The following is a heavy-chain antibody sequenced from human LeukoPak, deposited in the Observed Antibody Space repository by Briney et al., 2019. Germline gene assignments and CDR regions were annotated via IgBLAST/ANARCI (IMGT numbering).Heavy chain of an antibody. CDR1: GFTFRNYA. V-gene: IGHV3-30*09. D-gene: IGHD1/OR15-1a*01. Sequence: GGSLRLSCAASGFTFRNYAMYWVRQAPGRGLEWAAVVSFDGNTTFYSDSVKGRFAISRHNSKNTLYLEMNSLRPEDTAVYYCARFRAATTRFDYWGQGTLVTVSS. CDR2: VSFDGNTT. J-gene: IGHJ4*02. CDR3: ARFRAATTRFDY.